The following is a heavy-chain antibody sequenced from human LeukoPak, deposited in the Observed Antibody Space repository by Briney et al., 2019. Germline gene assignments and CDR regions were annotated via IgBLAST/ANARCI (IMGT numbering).Heavy chain of an antibody. CDR3: AREGRTSDIVVVPAARHWFDP. CDR2: INPNSGGT. D-gene: IGHD2-2*01. V-gene: IGHV1-2*02. J-gene: IGHJ5*02. CDR1: GYTFTVYY. Sequence: VASVKVSCKASGYTFTVYYMHWVRQAPGQGLEWMGWINPNSGGTNYAQKLQGRVTMTRDTSTSTAYMELSRLRSHEKDVYYCAREGRTSDIVVVPAARHWFDPWGQGTLVTVSS.